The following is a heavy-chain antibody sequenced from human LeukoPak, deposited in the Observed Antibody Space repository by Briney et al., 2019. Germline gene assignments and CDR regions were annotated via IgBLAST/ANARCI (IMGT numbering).Heavy chain of an antibody. CDR2: STRSGSTM. D-gene: IGHD4-17*01. V-gene: IGHV3-11*04. CDR3: ARVAVTLNFDY. Sequence: GGSLRLSCAVSGFTFSDYYMSWIRQAPGKGLGWVSYSTRSGSTMYYADSVKGRFTISRDNAKNSLFLQMNSLRAEDTAVYYCARVAVTLNFDYWGQGTLVTVSS. J-gene: IGHJ4*02. CDR1: GFTFSDYY.